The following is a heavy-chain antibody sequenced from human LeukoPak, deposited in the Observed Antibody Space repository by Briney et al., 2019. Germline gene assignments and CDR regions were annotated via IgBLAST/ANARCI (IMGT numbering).Heavy chain of an antibody. D-gene: IGHD4-17*01. J-gene: IGHJ4*02. CDR2: IIPIFGIA. Sequence: ASVKVSCKASGGTFSSYAISWVRQAPGQGLEWMGRIIPIFGIANYAQKFQGRVTITADKSTSTAYMELSSLRSEDTAVHYCASGLKTVTLDYWGQGTLVTVSS. CDR3: ASGLKTVTLDY. V-gene: IGHV1-69*04. CDR1: GGTFSSYA.